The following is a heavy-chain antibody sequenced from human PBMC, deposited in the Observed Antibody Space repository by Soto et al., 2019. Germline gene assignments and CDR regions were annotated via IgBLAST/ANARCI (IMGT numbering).Heavy chain of an antibody. V-gene: IGHV1-46*03. CDR1: GYTFTSYY. J-gene: IGHJ4*02. Sequence: QVQLVQSGAEVKKPGASIKVSCKASGYTFTSYYLHWVRQAPGQGLEWMGIINPSGGGTSYAQKFQSRVTMTIDSSASTVCMELSSLISDDTAVYYGTRDRGTSMITKLFDYWGQGTLVTVSS. CDR2: INPSGGGT. D-gene: IGHD3-16*01. CDR3: TRDRGTSMITKLFDY.